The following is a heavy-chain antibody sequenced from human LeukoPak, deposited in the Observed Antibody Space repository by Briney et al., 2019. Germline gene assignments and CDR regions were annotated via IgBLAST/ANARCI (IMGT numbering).Heavy chain of an antibody. CDR2: ISSSTTTM. D-gene: IGHD3-16*01. V-gene: IGHV3-48*04. Sequence: PAGGSLRLSCAASGVTVSNYSMNWVRQAPGKGLEWVSYISSSTTTMYYADSVKGRFTISRDTAKNSLYLQMNSLRAEDTAAYYCARDGGATWAYWYFDLWGRGTLVTVSS. CDR1: GVTVSNYS. J-gene: IGHJ2*01. CDR3: ARDGGATWAYWYFDL.